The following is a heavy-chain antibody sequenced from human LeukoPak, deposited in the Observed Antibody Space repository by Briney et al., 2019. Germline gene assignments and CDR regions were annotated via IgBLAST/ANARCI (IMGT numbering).Heavy chain of an antibody. CDR3: ARGGGAAAGQKFDY. CDR1: GGTISSDSNH. CDR2: IYTSGSN. D-gene: IGHD6-13*01. Sequence: SQTLSLTCTASGGTISSDSNHWSWNRQPAGQELEGIRRIYTSGSNYYNPSLNRRTTTSVDTSKNQFSRKLSAVTAADTAVYYCARGGGAAAGQKFDYWGQGTLVTVSS. J-gene: IGHJ4*02. V-gene: IGHV4-61*02.